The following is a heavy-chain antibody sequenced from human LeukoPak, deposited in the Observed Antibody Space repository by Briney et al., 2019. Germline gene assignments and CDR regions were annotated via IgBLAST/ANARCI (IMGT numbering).Heavy chain of an antibody. CDR2: ISSSSSYI. CDR3: ATAGSLMDFWSGYYTIDY. J-gene: IGHJ4*02. CDR1: GFTFSSYS. Sequence: GGSLRLSCAASGFTFSSYSMNWVRQAPGKGLEWVSSISSSSSYIYYADSVKGRFTISRDNAKNSLYLQMNSLRAEDTAVYYCATAGSLMDFWSGYYTIDYWGQGTLVTVSS. V-gene: IGHV3-21*04. D-gene: IGHD3-3*01.